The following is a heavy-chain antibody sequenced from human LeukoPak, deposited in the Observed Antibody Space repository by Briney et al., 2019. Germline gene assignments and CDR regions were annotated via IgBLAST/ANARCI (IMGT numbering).Heavy chain of an antibody. CDR1: GGSVSSGSYY. CDR2: IYYSGST. D-gene: IGHD5-12*01. Sequence: PSETLSLTCTVSGGSVSSGSYYWSWIRQPPGKGLGWIGYIYYSGSTNYNPSLKSRVTISVDTSKNQFSLKLSSVTAADTAVYCCARAGGIMDIVATIDYWGQGTLVTVSS. CDR3: ARAGGIMDIVATIDY. J-gene: IGHJ4*02. V-gene: IGHV4-61*01.